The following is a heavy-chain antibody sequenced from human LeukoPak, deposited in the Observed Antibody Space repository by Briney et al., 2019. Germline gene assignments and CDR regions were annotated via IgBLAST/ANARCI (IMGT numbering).Heavy chain of an antibody. J-gene: IGHJ6*03. D-gene: IGHD3-10*01. V-gene: IGHV3-11*01. CDR1: GFTFSDYY. CDR3: AREGRGWFGELSPSYYYYYMDV. CDR2: ISSSGSTI. Sequence: PGGSLRLSCAASGFTFSDYYMSWIRQAPGKGLEWVSYISSSGSTIYYADSVKGRFTISRDNAKNSLYLQMNSLRAEDTAVYYCAREGRGWFGELSPSYYYYYMDVWGKGTTVTVSS.